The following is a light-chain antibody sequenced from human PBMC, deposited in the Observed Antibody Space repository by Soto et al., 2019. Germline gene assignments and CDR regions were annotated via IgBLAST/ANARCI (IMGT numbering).Light chain of an antibody. CDR2: EVS. CDR3: NSFNSSSTYV. J-gene: IGLJ1*01. V-gene: IGLV2-14*01. CDR1: SSDVGGYKY. Sequence: QSALTQPASVSGSPGQSITISCTGTSSDVGGYKYVSWYQQHPGKAPKLMIYEVSNRPSGVSNRFSGSKSGNTASLTISGLQAEDEADYYCNSFNSSSTYVFGTGTKLTVL.